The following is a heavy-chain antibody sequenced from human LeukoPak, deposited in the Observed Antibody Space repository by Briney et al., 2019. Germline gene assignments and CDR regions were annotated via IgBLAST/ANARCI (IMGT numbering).Heavy chain of an antibody. CDR2: IKEDGSEK. CDR1: GFTFSAHW. V-gene: IGHV3-7*01. D-gene: IGHD2-21*01. Sequence: PGGSLRLSCAASGFTFSAHWMSWVRQAPGKGLEWVANIKEDGSEKFYVDSVKGRFTISRDNAKNSLSLQMNSLRAEDTAVYYCARDLYSQDGGQGTLVTVSS. J-gene: IGHJ4*02. CDR3: ARDLYSQD.